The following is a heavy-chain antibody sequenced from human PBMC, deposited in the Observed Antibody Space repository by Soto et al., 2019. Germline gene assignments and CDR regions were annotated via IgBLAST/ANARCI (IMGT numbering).Heavy chain of an antibody. CDR2: VSHDGRNT. D-gene: IGHD6-19*01. J-gene: IGHJ4*02. CDR1: GGTFIDHA. CDR3: AKGGRQWLVTSDFNY. V-gene: IGHV3-30*18. Sequence: GGPLRLPRTAFGGTFIDHAIHRVRKAPGKGLEWVAVVSHDGRNTHYADSVKGRFTISRDSSKNTVSLEMTSLRAEDTAVYYCAKGGRQWLVTSDFNYWGQGALVTVSS.